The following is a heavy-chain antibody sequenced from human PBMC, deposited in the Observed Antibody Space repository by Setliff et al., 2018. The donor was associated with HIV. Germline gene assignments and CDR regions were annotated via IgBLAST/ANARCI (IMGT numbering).Heavy chain of an antibody. J-gene: IGHJ3*02. V-gene: IGHV4-38-2*01. CDR2: IYHSGST. CDR3: ARRSVTYYYDSSGYYDGAFDI. CDR1: GYSISSGYY. Sequence: SETLSLTCAVSGYSISSGYYWGWIRQPPGKGLEWIGSIYHSGSTYYNPSLKSRVTISVDASKNQFSLKLSSVTAADTAVYYCARRSVTYYYDSSGYYDGAFDIWGQGTMVTVSS. D-gene: IGHD3-22*01.